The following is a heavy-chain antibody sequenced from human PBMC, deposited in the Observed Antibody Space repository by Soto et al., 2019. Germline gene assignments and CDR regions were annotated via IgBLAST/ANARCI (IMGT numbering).Heavy chain of an antibody. CDR2: ISTSSSYI. V-gene: IGHV3-21*01. CDR3: ARGLERETSKNWFDS. J-gene: IGHJ5*01. D-gene: IGHD1-1*01. CDR1: GFTFNPYN. Sequence: GVLRLSCEGSGFTFNPYNMNWVRQAPGKGLEWVASISTSSSYIYYAASVEGRFTVSRDNAKNSLYLQMSDLRDEDTAVYYCARGLERETSKNWFDSWGQGTQVTVSS.